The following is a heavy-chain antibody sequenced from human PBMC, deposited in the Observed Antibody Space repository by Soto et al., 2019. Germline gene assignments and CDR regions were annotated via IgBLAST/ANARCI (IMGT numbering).Heavy chain of an antibody. D-gene: IGHD6-19*01. V-gene: IGHV4-4*07. CDR2: IYTSGST. CDR1: GGSISSYY. CDR3: ARDLEQWLGPSYGMDV. Sequence: SETLSLTCTVSGGSISSYYWSWIRQPAGKGLEWIGRIYTSGSTNYNPSLKSRVTMSVDTSKNQFSLKLSSVTAADTAVYYCARDLEQWLGPSYGMDVWGQGTMGTVSS. J-gene: IGHJ6*02.